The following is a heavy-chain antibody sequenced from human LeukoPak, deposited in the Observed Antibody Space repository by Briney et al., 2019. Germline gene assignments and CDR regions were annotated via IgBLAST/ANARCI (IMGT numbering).Heavy chain of an antibody. CDR2: IYYSGST. J-gene: IGHJ4*02. CDR3: ARHRGSGYPYFDY. CDR1: GGSINNYY. D-gene: IGHD3-22*01. Sequence: PSETLSLTCTVSGGSINNYYWSWIRQPPGKGLEWIGYIYYSGSTNYNPSLKSRVTISVDTSKNHFSLKLSSLTAADTAVYYCARHRGSGYPYFDYWGQGTLVTVS. V-gene: IGHV4-59*01.